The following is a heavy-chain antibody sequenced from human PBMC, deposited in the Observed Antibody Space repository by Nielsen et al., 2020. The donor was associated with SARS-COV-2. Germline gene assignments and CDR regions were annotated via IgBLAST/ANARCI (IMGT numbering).Heavy chain of an antibody. CDR3: ARRGDLWFGESLFDY. Sequence: GGSLRLSCAASGFTFSSYWMHWVRQAPGKGLVWVSRINSDGSSTSYADSVKGRFTISRDNAKNSLYLQMNSLRAEDTAVYYCARRGDLWFGESLFDYWGQGTLVTVSS. D-gene: IGHD3-10*01. CDR2: INSDGSST. CDR1: GFTFSSYW. J-gene: IGHJ4*02. V-gene: IGHV3-74*01.